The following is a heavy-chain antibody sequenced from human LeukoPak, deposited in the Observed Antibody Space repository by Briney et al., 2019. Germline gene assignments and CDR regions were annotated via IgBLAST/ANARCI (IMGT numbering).Heavy chain of an antibody. J-gene: IGHJ4*02. V-gene: IGHV4-59*01. CDR3: AGAASGARGYYFDY. CDR2: IYYSGST. D-gene: IGHD6-13*01. CDR1: GGSISSYH. Sequence: TLSLTCSVSGGSISSYHWSWIRQPPRKGREWIGYIYYSGSTNYHPSLKTRVTISLDTSKNQFSLKPSSVTAADTAVYYCAGAASGARGYYFDYWGQGNLVTVSS.